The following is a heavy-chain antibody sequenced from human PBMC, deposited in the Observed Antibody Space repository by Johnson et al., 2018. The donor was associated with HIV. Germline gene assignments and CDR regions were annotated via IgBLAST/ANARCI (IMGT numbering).Heavy chain of an antibody. D-gene: IGHD3-22*01. CDR2: ISYDGSNK. Sequence: QVQLVESGGGVVQPGRSLRLSCAASGFTFSSYSMHWVRQAPGKGLEWVAVISYDGSNKYYADSVKGRFTVSRDNSKNTLYLQMKSLRAEDTAVYYCASPEGYYDSPDALDIWGQGTKVTVSS. CDR3: ASPEGYYDSPDALDI. V-gene: IGHV3-30-3*01. CDR1: GFTFSSYS. J-gene: IGHJ3*02.